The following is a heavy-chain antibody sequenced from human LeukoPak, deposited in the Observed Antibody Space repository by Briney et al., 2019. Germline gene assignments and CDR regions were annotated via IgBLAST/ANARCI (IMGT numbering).Heavy chain of an antibody. Sequence: ASVKVSCKVSGYTLTELSMHWVRQAPGKGLEWMGGFDPEDGETIYAQKFQGRVTMTEDTSTDTAYMELSSLRSEDTAVYYCATYALAVAAYYFDYWGQGTLVTVST. CDR3: ATYALAVAAYYFDY. J-gene: IGHJ4*02. D-gene: IGHD6-19*01. V-gene: IGHV1-24*01. CDR1: GYTLTELS. CDR2: FDPEDGET.